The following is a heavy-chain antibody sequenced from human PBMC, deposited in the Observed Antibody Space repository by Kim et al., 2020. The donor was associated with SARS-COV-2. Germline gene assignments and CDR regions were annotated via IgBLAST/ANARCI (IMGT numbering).Heavy chain of an antibody. CDR3: ASYTAMVLWDFDY. Sequence: GGSLRLSCAASGFTFSSYGMHWVRQAPGKGLEWVAVISYDGSNKYYADSVKGRFTISRDNSKNTLYLQMNSLRAEDTAVYYCASYTAMVLWDFDYWGQGTLVTVSS. CDR2: ISYDGSNK. CDR1: GFTFSSYG. V-gene: IGHV3-33*05. J-gene: IGHJ4*02. D-gene: IGHD5-18*01.